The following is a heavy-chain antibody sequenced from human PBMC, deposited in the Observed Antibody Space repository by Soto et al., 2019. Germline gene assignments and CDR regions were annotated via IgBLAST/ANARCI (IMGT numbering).Heavy chain of an antibody. D-gene: IGHD2-21*01. CDR1: GFTFSSYG. CDR2: IWYDGSNK. V-gene: IGHV3-33*01. J-gene: IGHJ1*01. Sequence: QVQLVESGGGVVQPGRSLRLSCAASGFTFSSYGMHWVRQAPGKGLEWVAVIWYDGSNKYYADSVKGRFTIPRDNSKNTLYLQMNSLRAEDTAVYDCASALLPYDEAWAYFQHWGQGTLVTVSS. CDR3: ASALLPYDEAWAYFQH.